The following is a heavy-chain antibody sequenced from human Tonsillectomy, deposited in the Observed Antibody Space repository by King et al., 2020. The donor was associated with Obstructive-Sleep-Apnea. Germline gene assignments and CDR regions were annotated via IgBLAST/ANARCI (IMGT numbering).Heavy chain of an antibody. Sequence: QLVQSGAEVKKPGASVKVSCKASGYTFTGYYIHWVRQAPGQGLEWMGWINPNSGGTNYAQKFQGRVTMTRDTSISTAYMELSRLRSDDTAVYYCAGDSPPAVDSGSKNWFDPWGQGTLVTVSS. CDR3: AGDSPPAVDSGSKNWFDP. V-gene: IGHV1-2*02. CDR2: INPNSGGT. J-gene: IGHJ5*02. D-gene: IGHD3-10*01. CDR1: GYTFTGYY.